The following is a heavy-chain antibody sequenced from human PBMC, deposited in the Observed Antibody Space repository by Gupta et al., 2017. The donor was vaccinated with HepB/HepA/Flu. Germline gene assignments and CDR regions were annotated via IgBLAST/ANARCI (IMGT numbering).Heavy chain of an antibody. J-gene: IGHJ6*02. Sequence: EVQLVQSGAEVTKPGESLKISCNFSGYTFSNHWIAWVRQMPGKGLEWMGIIYPGDSDTRYRQSFQGQVTISVDKSITTAYLQWSSLKASDTAMYYCARTRTSSYFHGLDVWGQGTAVTVSS. V-gene: IGHV5-51*01. CDR1: GYTFSNHW. CDR3: ARTRTSSYFHGLDV. CDR2: IYPGDSDT.